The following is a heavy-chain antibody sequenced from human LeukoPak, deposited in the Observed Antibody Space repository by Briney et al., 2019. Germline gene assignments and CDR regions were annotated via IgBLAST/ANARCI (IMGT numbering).Heavy chain of an antibody. Sequence: SETLSLTCAVYGGSFSGYYWSWIRQPPGKGLEWIGEINHSGSTNYSPSLKSRVTISVDTSKNQFSLKLSSVTAADTAVYYCARGRGYNSFDYWGQGTLVTVSS. CDR2: INHSGST. CDR3: ARGRGYNSFDY. D-gene: IGHD2/OR15-2a*01. CDR1: GGSFSGYY. J-gene: IGHJ4*02. V-gene: IGHV4-34*01.